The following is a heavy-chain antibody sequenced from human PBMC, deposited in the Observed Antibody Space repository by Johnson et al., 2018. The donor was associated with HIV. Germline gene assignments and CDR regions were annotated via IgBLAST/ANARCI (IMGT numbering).Heavy chain of an antibody. CDR2: ISVSGDST. D-gene: IGHD3-22*01. J-gene: IGHJ3*02. V-gene: IGHV3-23*04. CDR1: GFTFSNYA. CDR3: ARDNGYYYDSSGSRNAFDI. Sequence: VQLVESGGGLVQPGGSLRLSCAASGFTFSNYAMTWVRQSPGKGLEWVSTISVSGDSTYYADSVKGRFTISRDNAKNTLYLQMNSLRAEDTAVYYCARDNGYYYDSSGSRNAFDIWGQGTMVTVSS.